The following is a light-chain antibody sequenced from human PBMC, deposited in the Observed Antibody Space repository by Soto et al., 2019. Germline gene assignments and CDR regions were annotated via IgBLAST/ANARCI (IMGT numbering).Light chain of an antibody. V-gene: IGKV2-30*02. J-gene: IGKJ5*01. CDR2: KVS. CDR3: MQGTHGPIT. CDR1: QSLVHSDGIAY. Sequence: DVVITQSPLSLPVTLGQPASISCRSNQSLVHSDGIAYFSWFQQRPGRSPRRLIYKVSNRDSGVPAGFSGRGSGTDSALKISRVEAEDVGVYYCMQGTHGPITFGQGTRLEIK.